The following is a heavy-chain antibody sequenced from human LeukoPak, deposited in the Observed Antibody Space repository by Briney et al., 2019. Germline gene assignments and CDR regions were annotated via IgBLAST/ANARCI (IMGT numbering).Heavy chain of an antibody. Sequence: ASVKVSCKASGYTFTSYAMNWVRQAPGQGLEWMGWINTNTGNPTYAQGFTGRFVFSLDTSVSTAYLQISSLKAEDTAVYYCARGSYYYDSSGYYQKWNYWGQGTLVTVSS. D-gene: IGHD3-22*01. CDR3: ARGSYYYDSSGYYQKWNY. CDR1: GYTFTSYA. J-gene: IGHJ4*02. V-gene: IGHV7-4-1*02. CDR2: INTNTGNP.